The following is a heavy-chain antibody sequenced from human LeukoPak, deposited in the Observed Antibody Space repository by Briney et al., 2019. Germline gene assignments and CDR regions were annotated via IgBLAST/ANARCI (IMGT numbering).Heavy chain of an antibody. J-gene: IGHJ4*02. D-gene: IGHD3-10*01. CDR2: ISDDGSNE. V-gene: IGHV3-30-3*01. CDR3: ATPKGGSGSHRAPLEY. Sequence: GGSLRLSCAASGFTFSSYAMHWVRQAPGKGLEWVAIISDDGSNEYYADSVKGRFTISRDNSKNTLYLQMNSLRAEDTAVYYCATPKGGSGSHRAPLEYWGQGTLVTVST. CDR1: GFTFSSYA.